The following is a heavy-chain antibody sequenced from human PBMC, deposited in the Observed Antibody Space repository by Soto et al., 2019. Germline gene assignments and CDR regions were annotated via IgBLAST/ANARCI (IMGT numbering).Heavy chain of an antibody. D-gene: IGHD1-26*01. CDR2: IWYDGSNK. V-gene: IGHV3-33*01. CDR3: ARDRWYRTANDAFDI. CDR1: GFTFSSYG. J-gene: IGHJ3*02. Sequence: GGSLRLSCAASGFTFSSYGMHWVRQAPGKGLEWVAVIWYDGSNKYYADSVKGRFTISRDNSKNTLYLQMNSLRAEDTAVYYCARDRWYRTANDAFDIWGQGTMVTVSS.